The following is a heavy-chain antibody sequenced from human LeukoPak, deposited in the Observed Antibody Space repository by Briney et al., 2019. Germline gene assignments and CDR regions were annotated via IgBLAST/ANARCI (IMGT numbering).Heavy chain of an antibody. Sequence: SETLSLTCSVSGGSISSSSYYWGWLRQPPGKGLEWIGSIYYSGNTYYNPSLKSRVTISEDTSENQFSLKVSPVTAADTAVYYCARGIHSSSWFTSAFDPWGQGTLVTVSS. CDR2: IYYSGNT. J-gene: IGHJ5*02. D-gene: IGHD6-13*01. CDR1: GGSISSSSYY. CDR3: ARGIHSSSWFTSAFDP. V-gene: IGHV4-39*07.